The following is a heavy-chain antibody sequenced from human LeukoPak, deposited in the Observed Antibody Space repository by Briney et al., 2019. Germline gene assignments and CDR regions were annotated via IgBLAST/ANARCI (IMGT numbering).Heavy chain of an antibody. D-gene: IGHD1-1*01. CDR1: GFTFSSYA. CDR2: ISYDGSNK. J-gene: IGHJ5*02. Sequence: GGSLRLSCAASGFTFSSYAMHWARQAPGKGLEWVAVISYDGSNKYYADSVKGRFTISRDNSKNTLYLQMNSLRAEDTAVYYCARDQNRQLWFAHWGQGTLVTVSS. CDR3: ARDQNRQLWFAH. V-gene: IGHV3-30*04.